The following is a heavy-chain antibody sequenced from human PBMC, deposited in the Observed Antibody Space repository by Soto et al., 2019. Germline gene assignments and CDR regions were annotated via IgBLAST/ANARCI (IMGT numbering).Heavy chain of an antibody. CDR3: ARGRGYGYGIDY. D-gene: IGHD5-18*01. J-gene: IGHJ4*02. CDR2: VFYSGSD. CDR1: GGSVSSGNHY. Sequence: QVQLQESGPGLVKPSETLSLTCTVSGGSVSSGNHYWSWIRQPPGKELEFIAYVFYSGSDNYNPSLKSRVTPSIDTSKSQFSLNLRSVTAADTAVYYCARGRGYGYGIDYWGQGTLVTVSS. V-gene: IGHV4-61*01.